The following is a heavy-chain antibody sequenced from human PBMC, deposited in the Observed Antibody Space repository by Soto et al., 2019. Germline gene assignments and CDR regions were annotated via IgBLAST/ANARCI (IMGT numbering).Heavy chain of an antibody. Sequence: QVQLVQSGAEVKKPGSSVKVSCKASEGIFSTYAISWLRQAPGQGLEWMGGIIPLFGTPNYAQRFQGRVTITAHESTSTAYMELSRLRSEDTAVYYCARDRDDYGSGNYYNRIDFWGQGTLVTVSS. V-gene: IGHV1-69*01. CDR1: EGIFSTYA. D-gene: IGHD3-10*01. CDR3: ARDRDDYGSGNYYNRIDF. J-gene: IGHJ4*02. CDR2: IIPLFGTP.